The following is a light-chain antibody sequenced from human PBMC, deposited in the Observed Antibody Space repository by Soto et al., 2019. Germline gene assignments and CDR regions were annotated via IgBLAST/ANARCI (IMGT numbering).Light chain of an antibody. CDR2: KAS. CDR3: QQYNSYSWT. J-gene: IGKJ1*01. CDR1: QSNSSW. Sequence: DIQMTQSPFTLSASVGDRATITCRASQSNSSWLAWYQQKPGKAPKLLIYKASSLESGVPSRFSGSGSGTEFTLTIISLQPDDFATYYCQQYNSYSWTFGQGTKVDIK. V-gene: IGKV1-5*03.